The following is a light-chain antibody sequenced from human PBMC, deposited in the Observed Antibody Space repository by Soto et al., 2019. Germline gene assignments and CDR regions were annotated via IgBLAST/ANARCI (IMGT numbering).Light chain of an antibody. Sequence: DIQMTQSPSSLSASVGDRVTITCRASQSISNYLNWYQQKPGKAPKLLIYAASSLQSGVPSRFSGSGSGTDFTLTLRSLQPEDFATYSCQQSYTTLFTFGPGTNVDI. J-gene: IGKJ3*01. CDR1: QSISNY. CDR2: AAS. CDR3: QQSYTTLFT. V-gene: IGKV1-39*01.